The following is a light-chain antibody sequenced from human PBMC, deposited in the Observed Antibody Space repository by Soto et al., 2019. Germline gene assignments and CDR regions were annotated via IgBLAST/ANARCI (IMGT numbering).Light chain of an antibody. CDR3: QQRSNWLPIT. Sequence: VLTPASATLSLTPGAGATLSCRPSQSVSSYLAWYQQKPGQAPRLLIYDASNRATGIPARFSGSGSGTDFTLTISSLEPEDFAVYYCQQRSNWLPITFGQGTRLEI. J-gene: IGKJ5*01. CDR2: DAS. CDR1: QSVSSY. V-gene: IGKV3-11*01.